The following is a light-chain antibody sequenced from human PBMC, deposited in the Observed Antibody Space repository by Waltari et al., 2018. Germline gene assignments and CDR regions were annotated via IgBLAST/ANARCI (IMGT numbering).Light chain of an antibody. J-gene: IGLJ2*01. V-gene: IGLV1-44*01. CDR2: SNN. CDR3: AAWDDSLNGPL. Sequence: QSVLTQPPSASGTPGQRVTISCSGSTSNIGSNTVTWYQQLPGTAPKLLIYSNNQRPSGGPDRFSGSKSGTSASLAISGLQSEDEADYYCAAWDDSLNGPLFGGGTKLTVL. CDR1: TSNIGSNT.